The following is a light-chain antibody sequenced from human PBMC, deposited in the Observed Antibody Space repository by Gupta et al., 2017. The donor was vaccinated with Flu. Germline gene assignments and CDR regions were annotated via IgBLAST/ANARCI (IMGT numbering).Light chain of an antibody. J-gene: IGLJ3*02. Sequence: QLVLTQSPSASASLGASVKLTCTLSSGHSSYAIAWHQQQPEKGPRYLMKLNSDGSHSKGDGIPDRFSGSSSGAERYLTISSLQSEEEADYYCQTWGTGAGVFGGGTKLTVI. V-gene: IGLV4-69*01. CDR3: QTWGTGAGV. CDR2: LNSDGSH. CDR1: SGHSSYA.